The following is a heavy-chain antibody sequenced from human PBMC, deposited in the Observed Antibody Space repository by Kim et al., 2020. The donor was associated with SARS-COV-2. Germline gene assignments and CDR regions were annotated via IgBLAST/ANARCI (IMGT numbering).Heavy chain of an antibody. CDR2: IYYSGST. D-gene: IGHD1-26*01. CDR1: GCTISRYY. Sequence: SETLSLTCTVSGCTISRYYWSWTRQPQGQVREWIGYIYYSGSTNYNPSLKSRVTISVDTSKNQFSLKLSSVTAADTAVYYCARVRGELLNDYYYYGMDVWGQGTTVIVSS. J-gene: IGHJ6*02. V-gene: IGHV4-59*01. CDR3: ARVRGELLNDYYYYGMDV.